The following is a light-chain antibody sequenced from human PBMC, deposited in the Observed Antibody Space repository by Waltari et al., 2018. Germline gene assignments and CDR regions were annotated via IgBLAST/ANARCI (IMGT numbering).Light chain of an antibody. CDR2: WES. J-gene: IGKJ3*01. V-gene: IGKV4-1*01. CDR3: QQYYSSPLT. Sequence: DIVMTQSPDSLAVSLGERDTINCKSSQSILYSADNGNYLAWYQKKPGQPPRLLIYWESTRASGVPDRFSGAGSGTDFNFTISSLQAEDVAVYYCQQYYSSPLTFGPGTKVDIK. CDR1: QSILYSADNGNY.